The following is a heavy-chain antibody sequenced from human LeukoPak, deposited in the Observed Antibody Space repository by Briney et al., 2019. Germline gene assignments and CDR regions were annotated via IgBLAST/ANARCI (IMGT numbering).Heavy chain of an antibody. V-gene: IGHV1-2*02. CDR3: TSRRQHQAKYSFYY. Sequence: ASVKVSCKASGYTFTGYYMHWERQAPGQGLEWMGWINPNSGGTNHAQKFQGRVTMTRDTSIRSAHLELSRLSSDAPAPSYCTSRRQHQAKYSFYYWGEGTLVTVSS. CDR1: GYTFTGYY. D-gene: IGHD6-13*01. CDR2: INPNSGGT. J-gene: IGHJ4*02.